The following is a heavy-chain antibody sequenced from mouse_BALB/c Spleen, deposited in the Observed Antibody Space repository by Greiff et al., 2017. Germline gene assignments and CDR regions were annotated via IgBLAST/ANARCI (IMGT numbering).Heavy chain of an antibody. CDR1: GYTFTDYN. Sequence: VQLQQSGPELVKPGASVKISCKASGYTFTDYNMHWVKQSHGKSLEWIGYIYPYNGGTGYNQKFKSKATLTVDNSSSTAYMELRSLTSEDSAVYYCARERRDYDGAWFAYWGQGTLVTVSA. J-gene: IGHJ3*01. CDR2: IYPYNGGT. CDR3: ARERRDYDGAWFAY. D-gene: IGHD2-4*01. V-gene: IGHV1S29*02.